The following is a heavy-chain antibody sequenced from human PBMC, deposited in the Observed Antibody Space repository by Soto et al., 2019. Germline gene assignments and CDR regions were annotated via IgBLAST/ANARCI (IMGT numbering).Heavy chain of an antibody. CDR3: ASEIYSSGRFDY. V-gene: IGHV4-31*03. J-gene: IGHJ4*02. CDR2: IYYSGST. Sequence: QVQLQESGPGLVKPSQTLSLTCTVSGGSISSGGYYWSWIRQHPGKGLEWIGYIYYSGSTYYNPSLRRRVTISVDTSKNQFSLKLSSVTAADTAVYYCASEIYSSGRFDYWGQGTLDTVSS. D-gene: IGHD6-19*01. CDR1: GGSISSGGYY.